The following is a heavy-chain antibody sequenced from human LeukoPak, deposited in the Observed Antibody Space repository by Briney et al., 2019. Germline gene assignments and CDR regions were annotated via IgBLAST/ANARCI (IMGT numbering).Heavy chain of an antibody. CDR3: ARGGPTVTVDY. CDR1: GGTFSSYA. Sequence: GSSVKVSCKASGGTFSSYAISWVRQAPGQGLEWMGGIIPIFGTANYAQKFQGRVTITRNTSISTAYMELSSLRSEDTAVYYCARGGPTVTVDYWGQGTLVTVSS. J-gene: IGHJ4*02. D-gene: IGHD4-11*01. V-gene: IGHV1-69*05. CDR2: IIPIFGTA.